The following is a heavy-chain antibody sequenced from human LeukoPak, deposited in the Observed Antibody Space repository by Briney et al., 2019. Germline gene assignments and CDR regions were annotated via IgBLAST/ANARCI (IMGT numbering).Heavy chain of an antibody. CDR3: ARVHYDFWSGHYTGTFDF. CDR2: LSYNASNK. Sequence: RGSLRLSCAASGITFSSHAMHWGRQAPGKGLEGVAVLSYNASNKYYADSVKGRFTISRDNSKNTLYLQMNGLRPEDTAVYYCARVHYDFWSGHYTGTFDFWGQGTLVTVSS. CDR1: GITFSSHA. J-gene: IGHJ5*01. V-gene: IGHV3-30*04. D-gene: IGHD3-3*01.